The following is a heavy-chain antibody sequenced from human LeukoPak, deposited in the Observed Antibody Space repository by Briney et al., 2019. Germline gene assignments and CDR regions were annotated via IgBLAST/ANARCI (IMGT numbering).Heavy chain of an antibody. CDR1: GFTFSNYG. J-gene: IGHJ4*02. CDR3: AKDEYYDFWSGYYAHDYFDY. V-gene: IGHV3-23*01. Sequence: GGSLRLSCAASGFTFSNYGMSWVRQAPGKGLEWVSTISDSGGNTYYADSVKGRFTISRDNSKNTLYLQMNSLRAEDTAVYYCAKDEYYDFWSGYYAHDYFDYWGQGTLVTVSS. CDR2: ISDSGGNT. D-gene: IGHD3-3*01.